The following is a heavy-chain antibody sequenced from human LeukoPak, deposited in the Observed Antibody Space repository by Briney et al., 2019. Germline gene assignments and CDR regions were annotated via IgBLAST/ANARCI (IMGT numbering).Heavy chain of an antibody. Sequence: QPGGSLRLSCAASGFTVSSNYMSWVRQAPGKGLEWVSVIYSGGSTYYADSVKGRFTVSRDNSKNTLYLQMNSLRAEDTAVYYCAQMATIGRSIFNWGQGTLVTVSS. V-gene: IGHV3-53*01. CDR3: AQMATIGRSIFN. CDR1: GFTVSSNY. J-gene: IGHJ4*02. CDR2: IYSGGST. D-gene: IGHD5-24*01.